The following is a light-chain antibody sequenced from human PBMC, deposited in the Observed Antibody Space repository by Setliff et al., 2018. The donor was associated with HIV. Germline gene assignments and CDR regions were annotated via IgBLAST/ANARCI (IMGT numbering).Light chain of an antibody. CDR3: CSFAGTYTYVI. J-gene: IGLJ2*01. V-gene: IGLV2-11*01. CDR2: EVT. Sequence: ALAQPRSVSGSPGQSVTISCTGTSSDVGGYSYVSWYQQYPGKAPKLIIFEVTKRPSGVPERFFGSKSGNTASLSISGLQTDDEADYYCCSFAGTYTYVIFGGGTKVTVL. CDR1: SSDVGGYSY.